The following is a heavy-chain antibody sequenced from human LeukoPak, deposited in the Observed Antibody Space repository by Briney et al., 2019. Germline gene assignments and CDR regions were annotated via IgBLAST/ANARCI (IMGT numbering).Heavy chain of an antibody. CDR1: GYTFTSYD. D-gene: IGHD2-21*01. V-gene: IGHV1-18*01. CDR2: VSGYNGNT. Sequence: ASVKVSCKASGYTFTSYDINWVRQAPGQGLEWMGWVSGYNGNTNYAQKFEGRVAMTADTSSSTAYMELRSLKSDDTAIYYCARGDWFDPWGQGTLVTVSS. J-gene: IGHJ5*02. CDR3: ARGDWFDP.